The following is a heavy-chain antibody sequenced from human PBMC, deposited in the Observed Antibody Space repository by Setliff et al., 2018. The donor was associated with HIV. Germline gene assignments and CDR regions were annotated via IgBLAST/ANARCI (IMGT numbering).Heavy chain of an antibody. V-gene: IGHV3-7*01. Sequence: PGGSLRLSCAASGFTFNSYWMTWVRQAPGKGLEWVANINQNGRETYYMDSAKGRFTISRDNAQNSLYLQMNSLRADETAVYYCARTSVDASMPFYYYYYMDVWGKGTTVTVSS. CDR2: INQNGRET. D-gene: IGHD5-12*01. CDR1: GFTFNSYW. CDR3: ARTSVDASMPFYYYYYMDV. J-gene: IGHJ6*03.